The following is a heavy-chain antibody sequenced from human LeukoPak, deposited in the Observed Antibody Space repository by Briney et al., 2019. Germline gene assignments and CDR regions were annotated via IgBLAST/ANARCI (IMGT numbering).Heavy chain of an antibody. Sequence: GGSLRLSCAASGFTFGDYAMHWVRQAPGKGLEWVSGISWKSDTIGYADSVRGRFTISRDNAKNSLYLQMNCLRAEDTALHYCAKDISGEQRGVLDYWGQGALVTVSS. CDR1: GFTFGDYA. V-gene: IGHV3-9*01. CDR3: AKDISGEQRGVLDY. D-gene: IGHD6-25*01. J-gene: IGHJ4*02. CDR2: ISWKSDTI.